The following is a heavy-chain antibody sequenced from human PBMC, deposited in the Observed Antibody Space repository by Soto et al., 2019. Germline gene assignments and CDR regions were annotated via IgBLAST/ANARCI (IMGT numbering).Heavy chain of an antibody. Sequence: ASVKVSCKASGYTFTSYAMHWVRQAPGQRLEWMGWINAGNGNTKYSQKFQGRVTITRDTSASTAYMELSSLRSEDTAVYYCARSDIVVVPAALAENWFDPWGQGTLVTVSS. CDR3: ARSDIVVVPAALAENWFDP. J-gene: IGHJ5*02. V-gene: IGHV1-3*01. CDR1: GYTFTSYA. D-gene: IGHD2-2*01. CDR2: INAGNGNT.